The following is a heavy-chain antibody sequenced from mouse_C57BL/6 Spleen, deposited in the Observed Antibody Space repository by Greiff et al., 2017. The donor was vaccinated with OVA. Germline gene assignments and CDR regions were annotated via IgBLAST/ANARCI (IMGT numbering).Heavy chain of an antibody. CDR1: GFTFSDYG. J-gene: IGHJ4*01. D-gene: IGHD1-1*01. V-gene: IGHV5-15*01. Sequence: DVHLVESGGGLVQPGGSLKLSCAASGFTFSDYGMAWVRQAPRKGPEWVAFISNLAYSIYYADTVTGRFTISRENAKNTLYLEMSSLRSEDTAMYYCARLYGSSLYYAMDYWGQGTSVTVSS. CDR3: ARLYGSSLYYAMDY. CDR2: ISNLAYSI.